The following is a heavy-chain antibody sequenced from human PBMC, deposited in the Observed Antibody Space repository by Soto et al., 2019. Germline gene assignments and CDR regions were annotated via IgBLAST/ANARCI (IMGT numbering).Heavy chain of an antibody. D-gene: IGHD2-15*01. CDR3: VRDVGIGGSADY. CDR2: INPDGSTT. CDR1: VFTFSNYW. V-gene: IGHV3-74*01. Sequence: GSLRLSGEASVFTFSNYWMHWVRQAPGQGLVWVSRINPDGSTTLYADSVKGRFTISRDNAKDTLNLQMNNLRPGDTAVYYCVRDVGIGGSADYWGQGIMVTLSS. J-gene: IGHJ4*02.